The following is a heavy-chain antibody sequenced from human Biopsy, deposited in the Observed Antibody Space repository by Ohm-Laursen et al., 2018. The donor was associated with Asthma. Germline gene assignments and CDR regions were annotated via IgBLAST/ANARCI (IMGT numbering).Heavy chain of an antibody. V-gene: IGHV4-59*07. D-gene: IGHD4-17*01. CDR1: GGSFSGYY. CDR3: ARGGYYGDRRHHNGLDV. J-gene: IGHJ6*02. Sequence: SDTLSLTCTVYGGSFSGYYWSWIRQPPGRGLEWIGYIYFSGNTNYNPSLKSRVTISIDTSKNHFSLKLTSVTAADTAVYYCARGGYYGDRRHHNGLDVWGQGTTVTVSS. CDR2: IYFSGNT.